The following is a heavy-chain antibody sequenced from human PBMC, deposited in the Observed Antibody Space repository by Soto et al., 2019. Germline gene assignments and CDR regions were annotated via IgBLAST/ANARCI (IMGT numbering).Heavy chain of an antibody. V-gene: IGHV4-4*07. CDR3: ARDLCSGGSCYGVRLYGMDV. Sequence: QVQLQESGPGLVKPSETLSLTCTVSGGSISSYYWSWIRQPAGKGLEWIGRIYTSGSTNYNPSLKSRVTMSVDTSKNQFSLKLSSVTAADTAVYYCARDLCSGGSCYGVRLYGMDVWGQGTTVTVSS. J-gene: IGHJ6*02. D-gene: IGHD2-15*01. CDR1: GGSISSYY. CDR2: IYTSGST.